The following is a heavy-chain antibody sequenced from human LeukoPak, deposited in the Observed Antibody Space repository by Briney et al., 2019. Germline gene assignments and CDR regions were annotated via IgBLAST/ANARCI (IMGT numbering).Heavy chain of an antibody. CDR2: INLNSGGT. CDR3: ARNDIVATIPTARWLDP. Sequence: GASVTVSFTASGYTFTVYYMHWVRQAPGQGLEWMGWINLNSGGTNYAQKFQGRVTMTRDTSISPAYMELSRLRSDDTAVYYCARNDIVATIPTARWLDPWGQGTLVTVSS. V-gene: IGHV1-2*02. J-gene: IGHJ5*02. CDR1: GYTFTVYY. D-gene: IGHD5-12*01.